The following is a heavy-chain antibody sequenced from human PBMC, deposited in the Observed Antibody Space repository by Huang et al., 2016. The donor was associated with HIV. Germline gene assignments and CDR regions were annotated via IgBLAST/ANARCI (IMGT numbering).Heavy chain of an antibody. D-gene: IGHD6-19*01. CDR2: IIPICGTA. J-gene: IGHJ5*02. Sequence: QVQLVQSGAEVTKPGSSVKVSCKASGGTFSSYAISWVRQAPGQGLEWRGGIIPICGTANYEQKFQGRVTITADESTSTAYMELSSLRSEDTAVYYCARGRDSSGWYVRHWFDPWGQGTLVTVSS. CDR3: ARGRDSSGWYVRHWFDP. V-gene: IGHV1-69*13. CDR1: GGTFSSYA.